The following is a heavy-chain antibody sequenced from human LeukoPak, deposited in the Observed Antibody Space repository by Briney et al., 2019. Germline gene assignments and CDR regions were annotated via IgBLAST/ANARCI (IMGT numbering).Heavy chain of an antibody. V-gene: IGHV3-48*01. Sequence: PGGSLRLSCAASGFTFSTYSMNWARQAPGKGLEWISYISSSGSTMYYADSVKGRFTISRDNAKNSLYLQVYSLRVEDTAVYYCAPYCSSPTCYEVYFDSWGQGTLVTVSS. CDR2: ISSSGSTM. D-gene: IGHD2-2*01. CDR1: GFTFSTYS. CDR3: APYCSSPTCYEVYFDS. J-gene: IGHJ4*02.